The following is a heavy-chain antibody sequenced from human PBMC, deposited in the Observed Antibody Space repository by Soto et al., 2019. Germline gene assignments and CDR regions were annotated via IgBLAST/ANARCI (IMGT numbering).Heavy chain of an antibody. V-gene: IGHV4-59*01. CDR2: LYYGRSA. Sequence: QVQLQESGPGLVKHSETLSLTCAVSGDSISSYYCMWIRQPPGKGLESIGYLYYGRSANYNPSLQSRVTLSVDTSTNQCSLTLSSMTAADTAVYYCALRSMAVVPEYWGQGTLVTVSS. J-gene: IGHJ4*02. D-gene: IGHD3-22*01. CDR3: ALRSMAVVPEY. CDR1: GDSISSYY.